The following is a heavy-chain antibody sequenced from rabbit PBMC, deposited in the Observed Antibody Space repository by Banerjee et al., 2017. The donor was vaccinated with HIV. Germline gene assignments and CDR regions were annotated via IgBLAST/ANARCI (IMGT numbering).Heavy chain of an antibody. CDR3: ARDLVGVIGWNFYL. CDR1: GFSLNSGAD. V-gene: IGHV1S40*01. Sequence: QSLEESGGGLVKPGASLTLTCKASGFSLNSGADMCWVRQAPGKGLEWIASIYAGSSGATYSATWAKGRFTISKTSSTTLTLRMTSLTAADRATYFCARDLVGVIGWNFYLWGPGTLVTVS. CDR2: IYAGSSGAT. J-gene: IGHJ4*01. D-gene: IGHD2-1*01.